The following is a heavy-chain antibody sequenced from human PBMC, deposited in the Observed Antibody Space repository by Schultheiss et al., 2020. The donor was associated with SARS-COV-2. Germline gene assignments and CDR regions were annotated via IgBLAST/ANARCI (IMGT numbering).Heavy chain of an antibody. CDR3: AKKYQWLIPDYFDY. CDR1: GFTFSDYY. V-gene: IGHV3-11*01. CDR2: ISSSGSTI. J-gene: IGHJ4*02. D-gene: IGHD6-19*01. Sequence: GGSLRLSCAASGFTFSDYYMSWIRQAPGKGLEWVSYISSSGSTIYYADSVKGRFTISRDNAKNSLYLQMNSLRAEDTAVYYCAKKYQWLIPDYFDYWGQGTLVTVSS.